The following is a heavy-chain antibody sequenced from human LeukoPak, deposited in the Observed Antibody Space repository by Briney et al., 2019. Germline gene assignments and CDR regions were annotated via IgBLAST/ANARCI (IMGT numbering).Heavy chain of an antibody. CDR2: IQSDGTNK. Sequence: GGSLRLSCAASGFTFSTYGMHWVRQAPGKGLEWVAFIQSDGTNKYYADSVKGRFTISRDNSKNTLHLQMNSLRVEDTAVHYCPKGGDRGVIDYWGQGTLVTVSS. J-gene: IGHJ4*02. CDR3: PKGGDRGVIDY. D-gene: IGHD3-10*01. V-gene: IGHV3-30*02. CDR1: GFTFSTYG.